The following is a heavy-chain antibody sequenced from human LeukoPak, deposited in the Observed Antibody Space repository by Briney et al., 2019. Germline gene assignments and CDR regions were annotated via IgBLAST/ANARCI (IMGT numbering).Heavy chain of an antibody. D-gene: IGHD3-22*01. CDR3: ASDRYYYDSSGYPYAFDI. J-gene: IGHJ3*02. Sequence: GASVKVSCKASGGTFSSYAISWVRQAPGQGLEWMGRIIPILGIANCAQKFQGRVTITADKSTSTAYMELSSLRSEDTAVYYCASDRYYYDSSGYPYAFDIWGQGTMVTVSS. CDR1: GGTFSSYA. CDR2: IIPILGIA. V-gene: IGHV1-69*04.